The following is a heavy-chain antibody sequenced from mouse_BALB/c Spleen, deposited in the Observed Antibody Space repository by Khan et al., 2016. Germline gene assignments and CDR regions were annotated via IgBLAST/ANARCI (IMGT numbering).Heavy chain of an antibody. CDR2: IYPGDGDT. D-gene: IGHD4-1*01. CDR3: AELTGTGEAMDY. V-gene: IGHV1-80*01. CDR1: GYAFSSYW. J-gene: IGHJ4*01. Sequence: QVRLQQSGAELVRPGSSVKISCKASGYAFSSYWMNWVKQRPGQGLEWIGQIYPGDGDTNYNGKFKGKATLTADKSSSTAYMQLSSLTSEDSAVYFCAELTGTGEAMDYWGQGTSVTVSS.